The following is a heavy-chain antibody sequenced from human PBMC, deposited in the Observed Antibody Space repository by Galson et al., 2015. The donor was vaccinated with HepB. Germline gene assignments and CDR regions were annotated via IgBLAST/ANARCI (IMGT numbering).Heavy chain of an antibody. CDR2: ISGYNGNT. CDR1: GSDFISFG. V-gene: IGHV1-18*01. J-gene: IGHJ4*02. Sequence: SVKVSCKVSGSDFISFGVSWVRQAPGQGLEWMGWISGYNGNTNYAQKFQGRVTMTTDTSTTTFYMELRGLRSDDTAVYYCARDHFSLDYWGQGALVTVSS. CDR3: ARDHFSLDY.